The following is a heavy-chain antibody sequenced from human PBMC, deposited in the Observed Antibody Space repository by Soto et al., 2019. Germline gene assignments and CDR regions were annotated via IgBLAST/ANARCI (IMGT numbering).Heavy chain of an antibody. CDR2: IDPSYSYT. V-gene: IGHV5-10-1*01. D-gene: IGHD2-2*01. J-gene: IGHJ6*02. Sequence: VETLTLSCKGSGYSFRSYWISWVRQMPGKGLEWMVRIDPSYSYTNYSPSFQGHVTISADKSISTAYLQWSSLKASDTAMYYCAAGAEVVPAARNNYYYYYGMDVWGQGTTVTVSS. CDR1: GYSFRSYW. CDR3: AAGAEVVPAARNNYYYYYGMDV.